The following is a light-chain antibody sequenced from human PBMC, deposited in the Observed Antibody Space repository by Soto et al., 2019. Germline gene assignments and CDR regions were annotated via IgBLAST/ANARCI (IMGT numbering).Light chain of an antibody. CDR3: CAYAGSGNVV. Sequence: QSALTQPPSASGSPGQSVTISCTGTSSDVGGYNSVSWYQQHPGKAPKLMTYEVSRRPSGAPDRFSGSKSGNTASLTVSGLQAEDEADYYCCAYAGSGNVVFGGGTKLTVL. CDR1: SSDVGGYNS. V-gene: IGLV2-8*01. J-gene: IGLJ3*02. CDR2: EVS.